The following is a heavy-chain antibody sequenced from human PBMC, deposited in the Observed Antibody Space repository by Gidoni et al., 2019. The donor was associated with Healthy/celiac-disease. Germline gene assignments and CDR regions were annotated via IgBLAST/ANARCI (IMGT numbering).Heavy chain of an antibody. Sequence: VQLQQSGPGLVKPSPTLSLTCAISGDSVSSNSAAWNWIRPSPSRGLEWLGRTYYRSKWYNDYAVSVKSRITLNPDTSKNQFSLQLNSVTPKDTAVYYCARENQLLRSFLDYYYGMDVWGQGTTVTVSS. J-gene: IGHJ6*02. CDR3: ARENQLLRSFLDYYYGMDV. CDR2: TYYRSKWYN. CDR1: GDSVSSNSAA. D-gene: IGHD1-26*01. V-gene: IGHV6-1*01.